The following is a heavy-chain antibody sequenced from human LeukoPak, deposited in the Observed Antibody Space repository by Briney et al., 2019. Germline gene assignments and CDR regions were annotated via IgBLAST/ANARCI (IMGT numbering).Heavy chain of an antibody. V-gene: IGHV4-4*09. CDR3: ARSGLYSSSWYVFWWFDP. D-gene: IGHD6-13*01. CDR2: IYTSGST. Sequence: PSETLSLTCTVSGGSISSYYWSWIRQPPGKGLEWIGYIYTSGSTNYNPSLKSRVTISVDTSKNQFSLKLSSVTAADTAVYYCARSGLYSSSWYVFWWFDPWGQGTLVTVCS. CDR1: GGSISSYY. J-gene: IGHJ5*02.